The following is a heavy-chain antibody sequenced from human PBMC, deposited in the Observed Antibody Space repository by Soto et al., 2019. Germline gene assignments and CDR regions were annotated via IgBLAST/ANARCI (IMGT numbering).Heavy chain of an antibody. Sequence: QVQLVESGGDLVKPGGSLRLSCAASGFPFSVYYMSWIRQAPGKGLEWVSSIGSSSSYTNYADSVKGRFTISRDNAKNPLYLPMNSRSAEDTAVYYCARRRPTGYYNYWGQGTLVTVSA. D-gene: IGHD3-9*01. V-gene: IGHV3-11*05. CDR2: IGSSSSYT. J-gene: IGHJ4*02. CDR1: GFPFSVYY. CDR3: ARRRPTGYYNY.